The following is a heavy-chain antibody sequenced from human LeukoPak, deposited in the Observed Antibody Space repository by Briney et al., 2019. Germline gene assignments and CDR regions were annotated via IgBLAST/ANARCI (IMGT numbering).Heavy chain of an antibody. CDR3: ARALGATADY. CDR1: GFIFSSYE. J-gene: IGHJ4*02. Sequence: GGSLRLSCAASGFIFSSYEMNWVRQAPGKGLEWVSSISSSSSYIYYADSVKGRFTISRDNAKNSLYLQMNSLRAEDTAVYYCARALGATADYWGQGTLVTVSS. CDR2: ISSSSSYI. V-gene: IGHV3-21*01. D-gene: IGHD1-26*01.